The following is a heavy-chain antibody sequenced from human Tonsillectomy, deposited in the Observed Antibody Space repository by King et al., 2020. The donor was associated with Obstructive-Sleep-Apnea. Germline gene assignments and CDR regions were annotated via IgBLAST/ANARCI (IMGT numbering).Heavy chain of an antibody. V-gene: IGHV3-30*03. CDR1: GFTFSNYG. D-gene: IGHD5-12*01. CDR3: ATDLYSGYGTDS. CDR2: ISYDGNNK. J-gene: IGHJ4*02. Sequence: VQLVESGGGVVQPGRSLRLSCAASGFTFSNYGMHWVRQAPGKGLEWVAVISYDGNNKFYADSVQGRFTISRDNSNNTLYLQMKSLRTEDTAVYYCATDLYSGYGTDSWGQGTLVTVSS.